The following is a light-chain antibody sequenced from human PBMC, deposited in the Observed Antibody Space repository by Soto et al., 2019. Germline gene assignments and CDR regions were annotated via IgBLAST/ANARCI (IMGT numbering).Light chain of an antibody. CDR3: QTWGTGILVV. Sequence: QLVLTQSPSASASLGASVKLTCTLSSGHSSYAIAWHQQQPEKGPRYLMKLNSDGSHSKGDGIPDRFSGSSSGAERYLTISRRQAEDEADYYCQTWGTGILVVFGGGTKLTVL. CDR1: SGHSSYA. CDR2: LNSDGSH. J-gene: IGLJ2*01. V-gene: IGLV4-69*01.